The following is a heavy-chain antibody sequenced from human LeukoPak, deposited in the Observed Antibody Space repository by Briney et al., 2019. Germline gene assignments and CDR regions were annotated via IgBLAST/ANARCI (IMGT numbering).Heavy chain of an antibody. V-gene: IGHV3-7*01. CDR2: IKQDGSER. CDR3: GRDRSRIYV. D-gene: IGHD2/OR15-2a*01. J-gene: IGHJ4*02. Sequence: GGSLRLSCAASGFTLSSYWMTWVRQAPGKGLEWVANIKQDGSERYYVDSVKGRFTISRDNAKNSLYLKMSSLRAEDTAVYYCGRDRSRIYVWGQGTLVTVSS. CDR1: GFTLSSYW.